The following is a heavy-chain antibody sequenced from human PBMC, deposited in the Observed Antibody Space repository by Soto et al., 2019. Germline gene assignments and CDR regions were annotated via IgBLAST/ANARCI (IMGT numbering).Heavy chain of an antibody. J-gene: IGHJ4*02. Sequence: QLHLQESGPGLVKPSETLSLTCTVSGGSISSSGYFWAWIRQPPGKGLEWVGSIRDTGSTYYNPSRKSRVAVSVDTSKNQFSLNLNSVTAADTAVYYCARRPSASQPAYYFDYWGQGTLVTVSS. CDR2: IRDTGST. CDR3: ARRPSASQPAYYFDY. CDR1: GGSISSSGYF. V-gene: IGHV4-39*01.